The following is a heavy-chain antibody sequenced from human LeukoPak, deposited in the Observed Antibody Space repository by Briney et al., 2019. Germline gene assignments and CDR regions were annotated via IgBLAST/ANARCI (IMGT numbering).Heavy chain of an antibody. CDR2: IYYSGST. CDR1: GGSISSSSYY. Sequence: SETLSLTCTVSGGSISSSSYYWGWIRQPPGKGLEWIGSIYYSGSTYYNPSLKSRVTISVDTSKNQFSLKLSSVTAADTAVYYCASLIRGVITRGYYWGQGTLVTVSS. D-gene: IGHD3-10*01. V-gene: IGHV4-39*07. J-gene: IGHJ4*02. CDR3: ASLIRGVITRGYY.